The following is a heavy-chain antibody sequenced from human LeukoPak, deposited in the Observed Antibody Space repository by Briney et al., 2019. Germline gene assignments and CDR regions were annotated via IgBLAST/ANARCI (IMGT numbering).Heavy chain of an antibody. D-gene: IGHD3-3*01. CDR3: ARTGSSEWDFDY. J-gene: IGHJ4*02. Sequence: NPSQTLSLTCTVSGGSISSGDYYWSWIRQPPGKGLEWIGYIYYSGSTNYNPSLKSRVTISVDTSKNQFSLKLSSVTAADTAVYYCARTGSSEWDFDYWGQGTLVTVSS. CDR1: GGSISSGDYY. CDR2: IYYSGST. V-gene: IGHV4-30-4*01.